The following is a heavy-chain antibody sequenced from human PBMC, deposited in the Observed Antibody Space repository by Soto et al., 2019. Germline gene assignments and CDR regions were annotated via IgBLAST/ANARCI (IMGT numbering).Heavy chain of an antibody. Sequence: ASVKVSCKASGYTFTSYYMHWVRQAPGQGLEWMGISNPSGGSTSYAQKFQGRVTMTRDTSTSTVYMELSSLRSEATAVYYCARDVIVGDSSGYYYRFDYWGQGTLATVSS. CDR1: GYTFTSYY. V-gene: IGHV1-46*01. CDR3: ARDVIVGDSSGYYYRFDY. D-gene: IGHD3-22*01. CDR2: SNPSGGST. J-gene: IGHJ4*02.